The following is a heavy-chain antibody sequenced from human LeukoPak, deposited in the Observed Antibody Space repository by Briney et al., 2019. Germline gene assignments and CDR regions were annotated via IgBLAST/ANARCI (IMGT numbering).Heavy chain of an antibody. CDR2: IIPIFGTA. J-gene: IGHJ6*03. Sequence: HEASVKVSCKASGGTFSSYAISWVRQAPGQGLEWMGGIIPIFGTANYAQKFQGRVTITTDESTSTAYMELSSLRSEDTAVYYCAKDIGYYYYMDVWGKGTTVTVSS. D-gene: IGHD2-15*01. V-gene: IGHV1-69*05. CDR3: AKDIGYYYYMDV. CDR1: GGTFSSYA.